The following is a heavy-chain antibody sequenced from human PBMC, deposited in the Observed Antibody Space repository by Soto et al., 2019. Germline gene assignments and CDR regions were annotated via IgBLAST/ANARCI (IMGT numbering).Heavy chain of an antibody. CDR1: GFTFSSYE. CDR3: ASDSYYYDSSGYLSI. J-gene: IGHJ6*02. CDR2: ISSSGSTI. Sequence: PGGSLRLSCAASGFTFSSYEMNWVRQAPGKGLEWVSYISSSGSTIYYADSVKGRFTISRDNAKNSLYLQMNSLRAEDTAVYYCASDSYYYDSSGYLSIWGQGTTVTVYS. V-gene: IGHV3-48*03. D-gene: IGHD3-22*01.